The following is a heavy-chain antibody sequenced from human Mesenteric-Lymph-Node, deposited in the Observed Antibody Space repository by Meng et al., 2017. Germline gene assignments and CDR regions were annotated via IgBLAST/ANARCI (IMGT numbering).Heavy chain of an antibody. CDR3: ARGGYDFWSGFGLQRGFDY. V-gene: IGHV4-34*01. Sequence: GSLRLSCAVYSGSFSGYYWSWIRQPPGKGLEWIGEIDHGGSTSYNPSLKSRITISLDTSKNQFSLKLSSVTAADTAVYYCARGGYDFWSGFGLQRGFDYWGQGTLITVSS. J-gene: IGHJ4*02. D-gene: IGHD3-3*01. CDR2: IDHGGST. CDR1: SGSFSGYY.